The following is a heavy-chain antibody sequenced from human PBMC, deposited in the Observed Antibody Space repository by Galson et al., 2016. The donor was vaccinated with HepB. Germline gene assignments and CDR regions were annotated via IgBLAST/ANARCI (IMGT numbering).Heavy chain of an antibody. V-gene: IGHV1-69*04. CDR3: AGETGSDHLFDF. CDR1: GGTFGAYS. Sequence: SVKVSCKASGGTFGAYSISWVRQAPGQGLEWMGRIIPLLAIANYAQRFQGRVTINADKSTSTSYMELSSLRSEDTAVYFCAGETGSDHLFDFWGQGTLVNVSS. D-gene: IGHD1-14*01. J-gene: IGHJ4*02. CDR2: IIPLLAIA.